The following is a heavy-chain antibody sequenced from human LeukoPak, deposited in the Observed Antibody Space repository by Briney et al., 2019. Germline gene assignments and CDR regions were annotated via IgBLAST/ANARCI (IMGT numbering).Heavy chain of an antibody. D-gene: IGHD4-17*01. CDR1: GGSISRGGYY. CDR2: FYYSRTT. J-gene: IGHJ4*02. V-gene: IGHV4-31*03. Sequence: SQTLSLTCTVSGGSISRGGYYWNWTRQHPREGLEWIGYFYYSRTTSYNPSLKSRATISVDTSNNQFSLKLSSVTAADTAVYYCARGDYGLYFFDSWGRGTLVTVSS. CDR3: ARGDYGLYFFDS.